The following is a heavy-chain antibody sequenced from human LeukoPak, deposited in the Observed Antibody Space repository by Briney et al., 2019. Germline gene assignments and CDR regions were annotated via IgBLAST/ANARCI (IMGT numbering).Heavy chain of an antibody. CDR1: GGSISSYY. CDR3: ARDGGLRLGRSYNWFDP. V-gene: IGHV4-59*01. Sequence: SETLSLTCTVSGGSISSYYWSWIRQPPGKGLEWIGYIYYSGSTNHNPSLKSRVTISVDTSKNQFSLKLSSVTAADTAVYYCARDGGLRLGRSYNWFDPWGQGTLVTVSS. J-gene: IGHJ5*02. D-gene: IGHD5-12*01. CDR2: IYYSGST.